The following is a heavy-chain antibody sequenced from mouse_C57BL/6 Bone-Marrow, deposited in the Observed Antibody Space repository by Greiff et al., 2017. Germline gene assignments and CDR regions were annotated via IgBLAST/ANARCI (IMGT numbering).Heavy chain of an antibody. J-gene: IGHJ2*01. CDR3: ARRITTVVATGFDY. D-gene: IGHD1-1*01. V-gene: IGHV1-55*01. CDR2: IYPGSGST. Sequence: VQPQQPGAELVKPGASGKMSCKASGYTFPRYWVNRGEERPGPGLEWIGDIYPGSGSTNYNEKFKGKATLTVDTSSSTAYMQLSSLTSEDSAVYYCARRITTVVATGFDYWGQGTTLTVSS. CDR1: GYTFPRYW.